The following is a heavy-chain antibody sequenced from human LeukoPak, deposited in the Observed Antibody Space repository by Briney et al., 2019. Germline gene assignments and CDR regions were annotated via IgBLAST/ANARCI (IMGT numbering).Heavy chain of an antibody. CDR3: ARDLGATTLDYFDY. V-gene: IGHV1-18*01. J-gene: IGHJ4*02. D-gene: IGHD1-26*01. Sequence: ASVKVSCKASGYTFASYGISWVRQAPGQGLEWMGWISAYNGNTNYAQKLQGRVTMTTDTSTSTAYMELRSLRSDDTAVYYCARDLGATTLDYFDYWGQGTLVTVSS. CDR2: ISAYNGNT. CDR1: GYTFASYG.